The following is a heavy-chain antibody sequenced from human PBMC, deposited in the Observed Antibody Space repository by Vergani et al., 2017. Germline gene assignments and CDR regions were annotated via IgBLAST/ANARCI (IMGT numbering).Heavy chain of an antibody. CDR3: ARDNLAPPTYYYDGSGYYPYWYFDL. CDR2: IYYSGST. J-gene: IGHJ2*01. D-gene: IGHD3-22*01. V-gene: IGHV4-59*12. CDR1: GGSISSYY. Sequence: QVQLQESGPGLVKPSETLSLTCTVSGGSISSYYWSWIRQPPGKGLEWIGYIYYSGSTYYNPSLKSRVTISVDTSKNQFSLKLSSVTAADTAVYYCARDNLAPPTYYYDGSGYYPYWYFDLWGRGTLVTVSS.